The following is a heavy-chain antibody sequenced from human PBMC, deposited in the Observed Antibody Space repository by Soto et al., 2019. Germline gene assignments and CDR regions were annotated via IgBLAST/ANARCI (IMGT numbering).Heavy chain of an antibody. CDR2: ISGSGGST. J-gene: IGHJ6*02. Sequence: HPGGSLRLSCAASGFTFSSYAMSWVRQAPGKGLEWVSAISGSGGSTYYADSVKGRFTISRDNSKNTLYLQMNSLRAEDTAVYYCAKDLAAGPHYYYGMDVRGQGTTVTVSS. V-gene: IGHV3-23*01. CDR3: AKDLAAGPHYYYGMDV. CDR1: GFTFSSYA. D-gene: IGHD6-13*01.